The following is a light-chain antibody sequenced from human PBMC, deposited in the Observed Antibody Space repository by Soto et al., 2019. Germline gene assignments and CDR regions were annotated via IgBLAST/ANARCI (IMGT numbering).Light chain of an antibody. J-gene: IGKJ3*01. CDR2: GAS. V-gene: IGKV3-20*01. Sequence: ELVLTQSPGTLSLSPGERATLSCRASQSVSSSFLAWYQQRPGQAPRLLIFGASYRATGIPDRFSGTGSGTDFTLTISKLEPEDFAVYYCQHYGNSPPEYTFGPGTKVDIK. CDR3: QHYGNSPPEYT. CDR1: QSVSSSF.